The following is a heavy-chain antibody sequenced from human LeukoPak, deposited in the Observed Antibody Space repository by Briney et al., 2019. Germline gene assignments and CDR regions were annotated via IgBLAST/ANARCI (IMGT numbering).Heavy chain of an antibody. J-gene: IGHJ5*02. CDR1: EFTVSSNY. CDR3: ARDRSVTGFDP. CDR2: IYSGGST. Sequence: GGSLRLSCAASEFTVSSNYMSWIRQAPGKGLEWVSVIYSGGSTYYADSVKGRFTISRDNSKNTLYLQMNSLRAEDTAVYYCARDRSVTGFDPWGQGTLVTVSS. V-gene: IGHV3-66*01. D-gene: IGHD6-19*01.